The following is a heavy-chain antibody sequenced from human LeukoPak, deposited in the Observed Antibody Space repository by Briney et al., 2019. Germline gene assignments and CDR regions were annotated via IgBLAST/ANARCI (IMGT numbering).Heavy chain of an antibody. CDR3: ARTLVGPTSSAYFYYYYMDV. V-gene: IGHV4-39*07. CDR1: GGSISSSSYY. CDR2: IYYSGST. J-gene: IGHJ6*03. Sequence: PSETLSLTCTVSGGSISSSSYYWGWIRQPPGKGLEWIGSIYYSGSTYYNPSLKSRVTISVDTSKNQFSLKLSSVTAADTAVYYCARTLVGPTSSAYFYYYYMDVWGKGTTVTVSS. D-gene: IGHD1-26*01.